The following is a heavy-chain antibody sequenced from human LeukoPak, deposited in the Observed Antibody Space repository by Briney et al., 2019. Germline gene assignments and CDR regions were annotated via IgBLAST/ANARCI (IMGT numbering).Heavy chain of an antibody. Sequence: ASVKVSCKASGYTFTSYYMHWVRQAPGQGLEWMGWVNPNSGGTKYAQKLQGRVTMTRDTSISTAYMELSRLRSDDTAVYYCARSRDILTGADAFDIWGQGTMVTVSS. CDR1: GYTFTSYY. CDR2: VNPNSGGT. J-gene: IGHJ3*02. D-gene: IGHD3-9*01. V-gene: IGHV1-2*02. CDR3: ARSRDILTGADAFDI.